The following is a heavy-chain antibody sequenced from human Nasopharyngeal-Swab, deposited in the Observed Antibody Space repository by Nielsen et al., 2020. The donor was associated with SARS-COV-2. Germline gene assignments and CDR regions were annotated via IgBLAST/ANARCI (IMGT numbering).Heavy chain of an antibody. CDR1: GFTFSSYA. D-gene: IGHD3-10*01. J-gene: IGHJ4*02. Sequence: GESLKISCAASGFTFSSYAMNWVRQAPGKGLEWVSVIWYDGSKKFYAESVKGRFSISRDESKNTVYLQMSSLRVEDTAVYYCGSAGSIEYWGPGTLVTVSA. CDR2: IWYDGSKK. CDR3: GSAGSIEY. V-gene: IGHV3-33*08.